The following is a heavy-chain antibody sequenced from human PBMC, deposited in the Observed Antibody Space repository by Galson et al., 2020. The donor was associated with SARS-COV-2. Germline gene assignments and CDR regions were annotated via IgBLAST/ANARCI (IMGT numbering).Heavy chain of an antibody. J-gene: IGHJ3*01. CDR2: INPNNGGT. CDR1: GYTFTGCH. V-gene: IGHV1-2*02. CDR3: AEDGSKI. Sequence: ASVKVSCKASGYTFTGCHMHWVRQAPGQGLEWTGWINPNNGGTIYAQKFLGRVIMTTDASITTAYMELTGLRSEDTALYYCAEDGSKIWGQGTMVTVSS. D-gene: IGHD5-12*01.